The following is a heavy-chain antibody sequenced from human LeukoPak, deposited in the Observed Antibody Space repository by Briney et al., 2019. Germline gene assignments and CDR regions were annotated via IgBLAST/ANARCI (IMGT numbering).Heavy chain of an antibody. V-gene: IGHV3-33*06. Sequence: GGSLRLSCAASGFTFSSYGMHWVRQAPGKGLEWVAAIWYDGSNKYYADSVKGRFTISRDNSKNTLYLQMNSLRAEDTAVYYCAKEILYYFDYWGQGTLVTVSS. CDR1: GFTFSSYG. J-gene: IGHJ4*02. CDR3: AKEILYYFDY. CDR2: IWYDGSNK.